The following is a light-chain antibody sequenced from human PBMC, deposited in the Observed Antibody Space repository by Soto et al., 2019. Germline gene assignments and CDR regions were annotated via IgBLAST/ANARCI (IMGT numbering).Light chain of an antibody. J-gene: IGKJ3*01. CDR2: DAS. V-gene: IGKV3-11*01. CDR1: QSVSSY. CDR3: QQRSNWPPVFT. Sequence: EIVLTQSPATLSLSPGERATLSCRASQSVSSYLAWYQQKPCQAPRLLIYDASNRATGIPARFSGSGSGTDVTRTISSLEPEDFAVYYCQQRSNWPPVFTFGPGPKVDI.